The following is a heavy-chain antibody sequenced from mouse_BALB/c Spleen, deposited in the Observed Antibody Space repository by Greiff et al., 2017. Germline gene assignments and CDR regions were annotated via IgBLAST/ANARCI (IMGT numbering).Heavy chain of an antibody. J-gene: IGHJ2*01. CDR2: ISSGGSYT. Sequence: EVQGVESGGDLVKPGGSLKLSCAASGFTFSSYGMSWVRQTPDKRLEWVATISSGGSYTYYPDSVKGRFTISRDNAKNTLYLQMSSLKSEDTAMYYCARLNRSFDYWGQGTTLTVSS. D-gene: IGHD2-14*01. V-gene: IGHV5-6*01. CDR1: GFTFSSYG. CDR3: ARLNRSFDY.